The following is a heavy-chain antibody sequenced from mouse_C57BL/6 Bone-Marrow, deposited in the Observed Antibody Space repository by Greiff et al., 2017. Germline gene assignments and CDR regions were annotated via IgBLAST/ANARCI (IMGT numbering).Heavy chain of an antibody. D-gene: IGHD1-1*01. CDR3: ARESITTVVYWYFDV. Sequence: QVQLQQPGAELVMPGASVKLSCKASGYTFTSYWMHWVKQRPGQGLEWIGEIDPSDSYPNYNQKFKGKSTLTVDKSSSTAYMQLSSLTSEDSAVYYCARESITTVVYWYFDVWGTGTTVTVSS. V-gene: IGHV1-69*01. CDR1: GYTFTSYW. J-gene: IGHJ1*03. CDR2: IDPSDSYP.